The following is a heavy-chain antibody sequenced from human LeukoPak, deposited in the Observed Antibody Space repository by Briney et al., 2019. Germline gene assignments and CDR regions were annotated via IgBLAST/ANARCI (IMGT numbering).Heavy chain of an antibody. Sequence: GGSLRLSCAASGFTFSSYWLHWLRQPPGKGLAWVASIKRDGCEKYYVVSVKGGFTISRDNDKNSLYLQMNSLRAEDTAVYCWGRDIVVVPAALIGVFDIWGQGTMVTVSS. V-gene: IGHV3-7*01. CDR3: GRDIVVVPAALIGVFDI. J-gene: IGHJ3*02. CDR2: IKRDGCEK. CDR1: GFTFSSYW. D-gene: IGHD2-2*01.